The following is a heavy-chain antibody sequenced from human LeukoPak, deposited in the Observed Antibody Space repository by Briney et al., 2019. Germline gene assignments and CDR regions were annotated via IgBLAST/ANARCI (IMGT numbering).Heavy chain of an antibody. CDR3: ARHAGAAMPNYYYMDV. CDR2: INHSGST. Sequence: SETLSLTCAVYGGSFSGYYWSWIRQPPGKGLEWIGEINHSGSTNYNPSLKSRVTISVDTSKNQFSLKLSSVTAADTAVYYCARHAGAAMPNYYYMDVWGKGTAVTISS. V-gene: IGHV4-34*01. J-gene: IGHJ6*03. CDR1: GGSFSGYY. D-gene: IGHD2-2*01.